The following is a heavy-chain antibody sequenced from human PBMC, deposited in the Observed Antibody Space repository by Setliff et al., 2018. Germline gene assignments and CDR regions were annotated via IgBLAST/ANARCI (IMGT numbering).Heavy chain of an antibody. Sequence: SETLSLTCAVPGYSISNGFYWGWIRQSPVKGLEWIGSLFDGGSAYYSPSLKSRASISLDASKNQFALKLTSATAADTAVYYCARDPHYDPTYSLPGHAFDFWGQGIRVTVSS. CDR2: LFDGGSA. CDR1: GYSISNGFY. CDR3: ARDPHYDPTYSLPGHAFDF. D-gene: IGHD3-22*01. V-gene: IGHV4-38-2*02. J-gene: IGHJ3*01.